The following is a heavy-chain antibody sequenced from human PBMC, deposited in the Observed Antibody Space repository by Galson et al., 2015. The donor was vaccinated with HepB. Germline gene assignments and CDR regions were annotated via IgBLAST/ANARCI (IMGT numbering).Heavy chain of an antibody. CDR2: IIPIFGTA. V-gene: IGHV1-69*13. CDR3: ARSNYGDYGGWFDP. J-gene: IGHJ5*02. Sequence: SVKVSCKASGGTFSSYAISWVRQAPGQGLEWMGGIIPIFGTANYAQKFQGSVTITADESTSTAYMELSSLRSEDTAVYYCARSNYGDYGGWFDPWGQGTLVTVSS. CDR1: GGTFSSYA. D-gene: IGHD4-17*01.